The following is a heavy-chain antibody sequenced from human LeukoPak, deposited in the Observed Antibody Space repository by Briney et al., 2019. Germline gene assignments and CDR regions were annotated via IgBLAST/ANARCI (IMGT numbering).Heavy chain of an antibody. J-gene: IGHJ4*02. D-gene: IGHD3-9*01. CDR2: IYYSGST. Sequence: SETLSLTCTVSGGSISSYYWSWIRQPPGKGPEWIGYIYYSGSTNYNPSLKSRVTISVDTSKNQFSLKLSSVTAADTAVYYCARHAPYYDILTGYYPLDYFDYWGQGTLVTVSS. CDR3: ARHAPYYDILTGYYPLDYFDY. V-gene: IGHV4-59*08. CDR1: GGSISSYY.